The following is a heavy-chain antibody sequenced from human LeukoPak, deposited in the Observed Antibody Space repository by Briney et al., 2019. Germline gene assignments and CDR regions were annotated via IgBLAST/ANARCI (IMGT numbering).Heavy chain of an antibody. CDR1: GFTFSRNS. D-gene: IGHD2-15*01. CDR3: AREKGIVVVVAADKLYYYYYGMDV. Sequence: TGGSLRLSCAASGFTFSRNSMNWVRQAPGKGLEWVSYISSSSSTIYYADSVKGRFTVSRDNAKNSLYLQTSSLRDEDTAVYYCAREKGIVVVVAADKLYYYYYGMDVWGQGTTVTVSS. J-gene: IGHJ6*02. V-gene: IGHV3-48*02. CDR2: ISSSSSTI.